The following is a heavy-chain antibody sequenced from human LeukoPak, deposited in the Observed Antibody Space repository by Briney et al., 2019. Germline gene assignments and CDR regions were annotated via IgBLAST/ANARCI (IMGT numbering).Heavy chain of an antibody. J-gene: IGHJ5*02. Sequence: ASVKVSCKASGYIFTDYYMHWVRQAPGQGIEWMGWINPNSGGTNSAQKFQGRVTMTRDTSISTAYMELSRLRSDDTAVYYCARVGCTGGSCYGWFDPWGQGTLVTVSS. CDR2: INPNSGGT. CDR3: ARVGCTGGSCYGWFDP. CDR1: GYIFTDYY. V-gene: IGHV1-2*02. D-gene: IGHD2-15*01.